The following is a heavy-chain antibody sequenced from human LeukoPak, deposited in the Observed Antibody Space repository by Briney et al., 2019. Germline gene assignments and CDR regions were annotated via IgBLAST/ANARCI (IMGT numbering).Heavy chain of an antibody. D-gene: IGHD2-15*01. V-gene: IGHV3-30*18. Sequence: GGSLRLSCAASGFTFSSFGMHWVRQAPGKGLEWVALILYDGYEKYYTESVKGRFTISRDISKNTLYLQMNSLRAEDTAVYYCAKSSSVGYCSAGSCYSIDYWGQGTLVTVSS. CDR1: GFTFSSFG. CDR3: AKSSSVGYCSAGSCYSIDY. J-gene: IGHJ4*02. CDR2: ILYDGYEK.